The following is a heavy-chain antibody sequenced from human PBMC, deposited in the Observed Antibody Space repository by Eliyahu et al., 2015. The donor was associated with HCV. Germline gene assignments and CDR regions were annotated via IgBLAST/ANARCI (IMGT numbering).Heavy chain of an antibody. J-gene: IGHJ5*02. CDR3: ARITIFGRRFDP. CDR1: GGSISSSSYY. CDR2: NYYSGST. Sequence: QLQLQESGPGLVKPSETLSLTCTVSGGSISSSSYYWGWIRQPPGKGLEWIGSNYYSGSTYYNPSLKSRVTISVDTSKNQFSLKLSSVTAADTAVYYCARITIFGRRFDPWGQGTLVTVSS. D-gene: IGHD3-3*01. V-gene: IGHV4-39*01.